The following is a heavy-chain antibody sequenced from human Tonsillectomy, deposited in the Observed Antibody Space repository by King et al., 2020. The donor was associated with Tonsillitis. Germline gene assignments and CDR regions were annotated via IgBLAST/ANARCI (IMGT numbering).Heavy chain of an antibody. V-gene: IGHV4-34*01. D-gene: IGHD4/OR15-4a*01. J-gene: IGHJ5*02. CDR2: TNHTGST. Sequence: VQLQQWGAGLLKPSETLSLTCAVYGGSFSDYYWSWIRQPPRKGLEWIGETNHTGSTNYNPSLKSRVTISVDTSKNQFSLKLSSVTAADTAVYYCASMSEGHDHGTCAHNASNCFDPWGQGTLVTVSS. CDR3: ASMSEGHDHGTCAHNASNCFDP. CDR1: GGSFSDYY.